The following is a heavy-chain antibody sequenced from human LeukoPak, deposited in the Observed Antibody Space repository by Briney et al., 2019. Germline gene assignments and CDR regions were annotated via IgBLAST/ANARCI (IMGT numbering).Heavy chain of an antibody. J-gene: IGHJ4*02. V-gene: IGHV4-61*02. CDR2: IYTSGST. Sequence: SETLSLTCTVSGGSISSGSYYWSWIRQPAGKGLGWIGRIYTSGSTNYNPSLKSRVTISVDTSKNQFSLKLSSVTAADTAVYYCARESPPIVGAAPFDYWGQGTLVTVSS. CDR3: ARESPPIVGAAPFDY. D-gene: IGHD1-26*01. CDR1: GGSISSGSYY.